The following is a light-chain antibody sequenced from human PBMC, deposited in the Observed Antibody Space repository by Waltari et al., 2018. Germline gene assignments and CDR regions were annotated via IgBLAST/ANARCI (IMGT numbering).Light chain of an antibody. Sequence: EFVLTQSPATLSLSPGEIATLSCTASQRVSSHLSRCQQIPAQPPRLLIYHASTSATGIPARFSGRGSGTDFTHIITNVEPDDVAVYYCQRRSDWHPLTFGQGTRLEIK. V-gene: IGKV3-11*01. CDR2: HAS. CDR1: QRVSSH. CDR3: QRRSDWHPLT. J-gene: IGKJ5*01.